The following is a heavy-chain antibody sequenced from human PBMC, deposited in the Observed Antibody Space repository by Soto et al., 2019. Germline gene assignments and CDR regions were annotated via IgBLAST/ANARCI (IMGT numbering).Heavy chain of an antibody. J-gene: IGHJ4*02. CDR1: GDSVSSDSYY. D-gene: IGHD5-18*01. Sequence: SETLSLTCTASGDSVSSDSYYWTWIRQPPGKGLEWIGYIYSSGSTKYNPSLKSRVTISLDTSNNQFSLELTSVTAADTAIYYCARDIRGYSRAFDYWGQGALVTVSS. CDR3: ARDIRGYSRAFDY. CDR2: IYSSGST. V-gene: IGHV4-61*01.